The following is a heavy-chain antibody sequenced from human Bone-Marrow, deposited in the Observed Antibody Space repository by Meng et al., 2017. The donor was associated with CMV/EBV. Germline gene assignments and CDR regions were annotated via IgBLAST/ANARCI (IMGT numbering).Heavy chain of an antibody. CDR2: ISSSSSYI. Sequence: GGSLRLSCAASGFTFSSYSMNWVRQAPGKGLEWVSSISSSSSYIYYADSVKGRFTISRDNAKNSLYLQMNSLRAEDTAVYYCAREPRIRGAFDIWGQGTMITV. CDR1: GFTFSSYS. D-gene: IGHD2-15*01. J-gene: IGHJ3*02. V-gene: IGHV3-21*01. CDR3: AREPRIRGAFDI.